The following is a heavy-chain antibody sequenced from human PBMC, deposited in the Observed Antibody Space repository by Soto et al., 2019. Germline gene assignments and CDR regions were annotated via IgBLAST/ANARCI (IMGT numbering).Heavy chain of an antibody. CDR3: ARERSLAYCGGDCPAAFDI. D-gene: IGHD2-21*02. J-gene: IGHJ3*02. V-gene: IGHV1-69*13. CDR2: IIPIFGTA. Sequence: ASVKVSCKASGGTFSSYAISWVRQAPGQGLEWMGGIIPIFGTANYAQKFQGRVTITADESTSTAYMELSSLRSEDTAVYYCARERSLAYCGGDCPAAFDIWGRGTMVTVSS. CDR1: GGTFSSYA.